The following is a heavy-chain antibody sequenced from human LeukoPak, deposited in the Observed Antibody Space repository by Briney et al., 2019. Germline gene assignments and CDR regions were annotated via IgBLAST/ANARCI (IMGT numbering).Heavy chain of an antibody. CDR3: AREDPQTTVPEGMDV. J-gene: IGHJ6*02. Sequence: PSETLSLTCTVSGGSISYYYWSWIRQSPGKGLEWIGYIYYSGTTNYNPSLKGRVTISVDTSKNQFSLQLRSVTAADTAVYYCAREDPQTTVPEGMDVRGQGTRSPSP. D-gene: IGHD4-17*01. CDR1: GGSISYYY. V-gene: IGHV4-59*01. CDR2: IYYSGTT.